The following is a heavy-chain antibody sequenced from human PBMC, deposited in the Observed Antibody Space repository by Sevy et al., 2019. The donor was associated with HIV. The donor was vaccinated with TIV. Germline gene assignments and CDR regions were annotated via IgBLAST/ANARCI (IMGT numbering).Heavy chain of an antibody. V-gene: IGHV4-34*01. J-gene: IGHJ4*01. CDR1: GVSFSDYY. CDR2: VSQSGSA. D-gene: IGHD2-15*01. Sequence: SETLSLTCAVSGVSFSDYYWAWIRQAPGKGLEWIGEVSQSGSANYNPSLRSRVIMSLDTSKNHVSLKLTSVTAADTAMYYCARRPLFSPEYCSGGTCPTIDFWSQGTLVTVSS. CDR3: ARRPLFSPEYCSGGTCPTIDF.